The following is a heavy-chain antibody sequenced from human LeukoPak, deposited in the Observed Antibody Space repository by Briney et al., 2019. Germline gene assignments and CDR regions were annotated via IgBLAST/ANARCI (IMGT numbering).Heavy chain of an antibody. Sequence: GGSLRLSCAASGFTFSSYAMNWVRQAPGKGLEWVSSISGKGGRTYYADSVKGRFTISRDNSKNTPSPQMNSLRAEDTAVYYCARDTAMVKFDPWGQGTLVTVSS. J-gene: IGHJ5*02. D-gene: IGHD5-18*01. CDR3: ARDTAMVKFDP. V-gene: IGHV3-23*01. CDR1: GFTFSSYA. CDR2: ISGKGGRT.